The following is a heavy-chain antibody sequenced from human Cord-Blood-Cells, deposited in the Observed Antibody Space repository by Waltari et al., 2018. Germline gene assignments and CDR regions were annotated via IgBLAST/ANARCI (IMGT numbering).Heavy chain of an antibody. D-gene: IGHD2-2*01. CDR2: IYYSGST. Sequence: QLQLQESGPGLVKPSETLSLTCTVSGGSISSSSYYLGWIRQPPGKGLEWIGSIYYSGSTYFNPSLKSRVTISVDTSKNQFSLKLSSVTAADTAVYYCARHTTGGYCSSTSCYLDYWGQGTLVTVSS. J-gene: IGHJ4*02. CDR1: GGSISSSSYY. V-gene: IGHV4-39*01. CDR3: ARHTTGGYCSSTSCYLDY.